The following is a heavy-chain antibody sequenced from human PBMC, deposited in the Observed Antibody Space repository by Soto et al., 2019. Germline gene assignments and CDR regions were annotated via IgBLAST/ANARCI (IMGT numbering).Heavy chain of an antibody. D-gene: IGHD3-16*01. Sequence: PGGSLRLSCAASGFTFSSYGMHWVRQAPGKGLEWVAVIWYDGSNKYYADSVKGRFTISRDNSKNTLYLQMNSLRAEDTAVYYCAREAVHGFGGVTASAPYYYYMDVWGKGTTVTVSS. CDR2: IWYDGSNK. J-gene: IGHJ6*03. CDR3: AREAVHGFGGVTASAPYYYYMDV. CDR1: GFTFSSYG. V-gene: IGHV3-33*01.